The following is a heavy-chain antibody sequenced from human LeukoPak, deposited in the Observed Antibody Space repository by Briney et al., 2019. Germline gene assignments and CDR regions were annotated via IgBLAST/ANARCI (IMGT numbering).Heavy chain of an antibody. V-gene: IGHV3-49*04. D-gene: IGHD6-25*01. J-gene: IGHJ4*02. CDR3: AASSGFDY. CDR2: IRSRAYGGAA. CDR1: GFTFGDYA. Sequence: TGGSLRLSCTASGFTFGDYAMSWVRQAPGKGLEWVGYIRSRAYGGAAEYAASVKGRFTITRVDSKSIAYLQMSSLNIEDTAVYYCAASSGFDYWGQGTLVTVSS.